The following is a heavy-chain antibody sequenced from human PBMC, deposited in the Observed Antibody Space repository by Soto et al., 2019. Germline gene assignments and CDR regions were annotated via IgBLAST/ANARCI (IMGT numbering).Heavy chain of an antibody. D-gene: IGHD6-13*01. CDR3: ARVKAGSYSSSWYPRFDP. CDR1: VGTFSSYA. CDR2: IIPIFGTA. V-gene: IGHV1-69*13. Sequence: GASVKVSCTASVGTFSSYAISWVRQAPGQGLEWMGGIIPIFGTANYAQKFQGRVTITADESTSTAYMELSSLRSEDTAVYYCARVKAGSYSSSWYPRFDPWGQGTLVTVSS. J-gene: IGHJ5*02.